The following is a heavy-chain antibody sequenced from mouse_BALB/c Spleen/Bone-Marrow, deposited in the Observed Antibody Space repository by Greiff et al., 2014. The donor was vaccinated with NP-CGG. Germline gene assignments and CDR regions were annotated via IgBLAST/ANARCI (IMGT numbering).Heavy chain of an antibody. CDR3: ARDDYGPDY. CDR1: GYAFSSFW. V-gene: IGHV1-80*01. J-gene: IGHJ2*01. Sequence: QVQLQQSGAELVRPGSSAKISCKASGYAFSSFWMNWVKQRPGQGLEWIGQIYPGDGETNYNGKFKGKATLTADKSSSTAYMQLSSLTSEDSAVYFCARDDYGPDYWGQGTTLTVSS. CDR2: IYPGDGET. D-gene: IGHD2-4*01.